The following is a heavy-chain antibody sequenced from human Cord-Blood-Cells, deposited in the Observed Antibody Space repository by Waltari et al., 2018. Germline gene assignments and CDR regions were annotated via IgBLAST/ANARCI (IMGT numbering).Heavy chain of an antibody. J-gene: IGHJ4*02. Sequence: QITLKESGPTLVKPTQTLTLTCTFSGFSLSTSGVGVGWIRQPPGKALEWLALSYWNDEKRYSPSLKSRLTTTKDTSKNQVVLTMTNMDPVDTATYYGAHRPGGDYFYYFDYWGQGTLVTVSS. CDR3: AHRPGGDYFYYFDY. D-gene: IGHD4-17*01. CDR1: GFSLSTSGVG. V-gene: IGHV2-5*01. CDR2: SYWNDEK.